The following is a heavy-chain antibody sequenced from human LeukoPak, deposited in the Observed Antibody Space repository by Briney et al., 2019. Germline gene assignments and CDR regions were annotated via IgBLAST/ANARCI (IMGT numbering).Heavy chain of an antibody. CDR1: GFSFNSYW. Sequence: GGSVRLSCAASGFSFNSYWMHWVRHAPGSGLVWVSRISNDGRSTSFADSVKGRFTISRDNAKNTLYLQMNSLSAEDTAVYYCTRGREGNYGLFDSWGQGTLVTVSS. J-gene: IGHJ4*02. D-gene: IGHD3-10*01. CDR2: ISNDGRST. CDR3: TRGREGNYGLFDS. V-gene: IGHV3-74*01.